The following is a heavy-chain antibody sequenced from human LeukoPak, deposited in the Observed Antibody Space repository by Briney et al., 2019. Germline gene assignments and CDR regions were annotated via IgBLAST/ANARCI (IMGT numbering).Heavy chain of an antibody. CDR1: GGTFSSYA. V-gene: IGHV1-69*05. CDR3: ASGSIYYYGSGSYRGYYYYMDV. J-gene: IGHJ6*03. Sequence: SVKVSCKASGGTFSSYAISWVRQAPGQGLEWMGGIIPIFGTANYAQKFQGRVTITTDESTSTAYMELSSLRSEDTAAYYCASGSIYYYGSGSYRGYYYYMDVWGKGTTVTVSS. CDR2: IIPIFGTA. D-gene: IGHD3-10*01.